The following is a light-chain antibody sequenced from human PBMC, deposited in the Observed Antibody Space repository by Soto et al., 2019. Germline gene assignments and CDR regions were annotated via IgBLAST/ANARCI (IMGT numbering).Light chain of an antibody. CDR3: QQRSNWPSLT. V-gene: IGKV3-11*01. J-gene: IGKJ4*01. Sequence: EIGLLQSPSTLSLSTGERATLSCRASQSVGSYLAWYQHKPGQAPRLLISDASNRATGIPARFSGSGSETDFTLTISSLEPEDSAVYYCQQRSNWPSLTFGGGTKVAIK. CDR2: DAS. CDR1: QSVGSY.